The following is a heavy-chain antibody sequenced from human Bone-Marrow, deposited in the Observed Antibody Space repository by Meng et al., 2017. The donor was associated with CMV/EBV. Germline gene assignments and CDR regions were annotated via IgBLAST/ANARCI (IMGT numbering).Heavy chain of an antibody. CDR3: ARDRAVVVPAAIIYYGMDV. CDR2: IYYSGST. J-gene: IGHJ6*02. D-gene: IGHD2-2*02. CDR1: GGSISSYY. Sequence: GSLRLSCTVSGGSISSYYWSWIRQPPGKGLEWIGYIYYSGSTNYNPSLKSRVTISVDTSKTQFSLKLSSVTAADTAVYYCARDRAVVVPAAIIYYGMDVWGQGTTVTVSS. V-gene: IGHV4-59*01.